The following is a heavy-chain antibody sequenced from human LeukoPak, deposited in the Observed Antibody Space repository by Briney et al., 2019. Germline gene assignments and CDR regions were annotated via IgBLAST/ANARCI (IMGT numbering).Heavy chain of an antibody. Sequence: SCKASGFTFSSYAMHWVRQAPGKGLEWVAVISYDGSNKYYADSVKGRFTISRDNSKNTLYLQMNSLRAEDTAVYYCARDLNWYESYAFDIWGQGTMVTVSS. CDR1: GFTFSSYA. CDR3: ARDLNWYESYAFDI. D-gene: IGHD1-1*01. J-gene: IGHJ3*02. CDR2: ISYDGSNK. V-gene: IGHV3-30*04.